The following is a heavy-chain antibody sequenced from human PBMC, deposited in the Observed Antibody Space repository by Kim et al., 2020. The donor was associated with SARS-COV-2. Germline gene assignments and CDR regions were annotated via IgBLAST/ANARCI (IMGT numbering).Heavy chain of an antibody. CDR2: ISYDGSNK. V-gene: IGHV3-33*05. Sequence: GGSLRLSCAASGFIFRSYGMHWVRQAPGKGLEWVAVISYDGSNKYYADSVKGRFTISRDNSKSTLYLQMNSLRAEDTAVYYCARDYEGWFDPWGQGTLVTVSS. J-gene: IGHJ5*02. D-gene: IGHD5-12*01. CDR1: GFIFRSYG. CDR3: ARDYEGWFDP.